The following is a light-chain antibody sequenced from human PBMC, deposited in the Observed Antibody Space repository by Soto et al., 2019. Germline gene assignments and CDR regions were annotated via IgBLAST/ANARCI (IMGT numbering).Light chain of an antibody. CDR2: GAS. V-gene: IGKV3-20*01. Sequence: EIVMTQSPATLSVSPGERATLSCRTSQTVNDNLAWYQQKPGQAPRLLIYGASSRATGIPDRFSGSGSGTDFTLTISRLEPEDFAVYYCQQYGSSPWTFGQGTKVDI. CDR1: QTVNDN. J-gene: IGKJ1*01. CDR3: QQYGSSPWT.